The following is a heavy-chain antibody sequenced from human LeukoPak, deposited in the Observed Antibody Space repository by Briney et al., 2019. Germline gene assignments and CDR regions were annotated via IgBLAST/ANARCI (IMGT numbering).Heavy chain of an antibody. CDR1: GYTLTELS. J-gene: IGHJ4*02. CDR3: ATDLTMARCFDY. CDR2: FDPEDGET. V-gene: IGHV1-24*01. D-gene: IGHD3-10*01. Sequence: ASVKVSCKVSGYTLTELSMHWVRQAPGKGLEGMGGFDPEDGETIYAQKLQGRVTMTDDTSTDTAYMELSSLRSEDTAVYCCATDLTMARCFDYWGQGTLVTVSS.